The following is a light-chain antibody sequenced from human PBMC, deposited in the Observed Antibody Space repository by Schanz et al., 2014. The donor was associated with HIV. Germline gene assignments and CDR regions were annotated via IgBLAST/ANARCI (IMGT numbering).Light chain of an antibody. CDR1: SSHIGAYNY. CDR2: DVN. CDR3: TSYAGSNNVV. V-gene: IGLV2-8*01. Sequence: QSALTQPPSASGAPGQSGTISCTGTSSHIGAYNYLSWYQHHPGKAPQPIFCDVNRRPSGVLDRFSGFKSGDTASLTVSGLQAEDEADYYCTSYAGSNNVVFGGGTKLTV. J-gene: IGLJ2*01.